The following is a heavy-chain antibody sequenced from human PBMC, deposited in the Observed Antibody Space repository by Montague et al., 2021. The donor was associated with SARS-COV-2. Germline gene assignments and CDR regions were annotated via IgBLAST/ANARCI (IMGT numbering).Heavy chain of an antibody. CDR2: ISYDGSNK. V-gene: IGHV3-30*09. D-gene: IGHD3-16*01. CDR3: ARDRLKWGMVTFGGNDY. CDR1: GFTFSDYA. J-gene: IGHJ4*02. Sequence: SLRLSCAASGFTFSDYAIYWVRQAPGKGLEWVALISYDGSNKYYADSVKGRFAISRDNSKNTLYLQMNILRAEDTAVYFCARDRLKWGMVTFGGNDYWGQGTLVTVSS.